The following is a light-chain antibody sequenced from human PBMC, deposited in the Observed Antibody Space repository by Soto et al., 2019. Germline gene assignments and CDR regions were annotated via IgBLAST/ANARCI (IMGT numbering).Light chain of an antibody. Sequence: IVLTQSPATLSLSPGERATLSCRASQSVSSNLACYQQKPGQAPRLLIYGASTRATGIPARFRGSGSGTDFTLAISSLQPEDSATYYCLQDINSPWTFGQGTKVDIK. CDR3: LQDINSPWT. CDR2: GAS. J-gene: IGKJ1*01. CDR1: QSVSSN. V-gene: IGKV3-15*01.